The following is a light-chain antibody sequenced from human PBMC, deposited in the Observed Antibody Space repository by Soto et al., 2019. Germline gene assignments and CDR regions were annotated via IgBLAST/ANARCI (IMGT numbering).Light chain of an antibody. V-gene: IGKV3-20*01. CDR2: GAS. Sequence: EIVLTQSPGTLSLSPGERATLSCRASRRVSSRDLAWYQQKAGQAPRLLISGASSRATGIPDRFSGSGSGTDFTLIISRLEPEDFAMYYCHQYGYSPNTFGQGTKVEIK. J-gene: IGKJ2*01. CDR3: HQYGYSPNT. CDR1: RRVSSRD.